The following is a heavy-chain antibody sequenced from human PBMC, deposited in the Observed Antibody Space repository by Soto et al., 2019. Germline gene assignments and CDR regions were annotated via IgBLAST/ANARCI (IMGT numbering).Heavy chain of an antibody. D-gene: IGHD2-21*01. CDR3: ASGDEGGRDCDLGY. Sequence: QVQLVESGGGVVQPGRSLRLSCAVSGFTFSSHAMHWVRQAPGKGLEWVTLISSDGSNKYYADSVKGRFTTSRDNSKNTMYLQMNRLIVEDTAVYYCASGDEGGRDCDLGYCGQGALVTVSS. CDR1: GFTFSSHA. J-gene: IGHJ4*02. CDR2: ISSDGSNK. V-gene: IGHV3-30-3*01.